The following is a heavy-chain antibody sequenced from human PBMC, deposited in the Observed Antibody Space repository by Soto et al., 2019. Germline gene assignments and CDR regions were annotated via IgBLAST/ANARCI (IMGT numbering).Heavy chain of an antibody. V-gene: IGHV1-2*04. Sequence: ASVKVSCKASGYTFTGYYMHWVRQAPGQGLEWMGWINPNSGGTNYAQKFQGWVTMTRDTSISTAYMELSRLRSDDTAVYYCARCSGSFHNCFDPWGQGTLVTISS. CDR2: INPNSGGT. D-gene: IGHD1-26*01. CDR3: ARCSGSFHNCFDP. J-gene: IGHJ5*02. CDR1: GYTFTGYY.